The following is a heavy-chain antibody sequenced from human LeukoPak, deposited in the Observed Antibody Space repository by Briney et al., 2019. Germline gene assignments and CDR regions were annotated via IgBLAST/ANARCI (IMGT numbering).Heavy chain of an antibody. V-gene: IGHV1-69*04. Sequence: GASVKVSCKASGGTFSSYAISWVRQAPGQGLEWMGRIIPILGIANYAQKFQGRVTITADKSTTTAYMELSSLRSEDTAVYYCAGVVSQSGMFYAYYFDYWGQGTLVTVSS. J-gene: IGHJ4*02. CDR3: AGVVSQSGMFYAYYFDY. D-gene: IGHD5/OR15-5a*01. CDR1: GGTFSSYA. CDR2: IIPILGIA.